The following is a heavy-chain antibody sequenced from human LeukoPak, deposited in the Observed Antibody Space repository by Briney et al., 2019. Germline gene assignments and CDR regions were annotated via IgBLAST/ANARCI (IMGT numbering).Heavy chain of an antibody. J-gene: IGHJ4*02. CDR1: GFTFNNYA. D-gene: IGHD3-10*01. Sequence: GGSLRLSCAASGFTFNNYAMNWVRQAPGKGLEWISSISSSDVNTYYADSVKGRFTISRDNSENTLYLQMNSLRVEDTAVYYCAKSYTYGWASYYNHYGYWGQGALVTVSS. V-gene: IGHV3-23*01. CDR2: ISSSDVNT. CDR3: AKSYTYGWASYYNHYGY.